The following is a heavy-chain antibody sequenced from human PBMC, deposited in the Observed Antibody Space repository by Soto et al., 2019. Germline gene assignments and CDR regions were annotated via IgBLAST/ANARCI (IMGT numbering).Heavy chain of an antibody. D-gene: IGHD2-15*01. CDR3: ARADGYCSGGNCYSGGWLDP. V-gene: IGHV1-18*01. J-gene: IGHJ5*02. CDR2: ISPYNGNT. Sequence: QVQLVQSGAEVKKPGASVKVSCKTSGYTFTTYGVSLVRQAPGQVLEWMGWISPYNGNTNYAQRLQGRVTLTTDTSTNTAYLELRSLRSDDTAVYYCARADGYCSGGNCYSGGWLDPWGQGTLVTVSS. CDR1: GYTFTTYG.